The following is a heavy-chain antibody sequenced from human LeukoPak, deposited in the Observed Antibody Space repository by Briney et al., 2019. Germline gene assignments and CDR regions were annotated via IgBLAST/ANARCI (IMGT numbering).Heavy chain of an antibody. J-gene: IGHJ2*01. CDR1: GFTFSSYG. Sequence: GESLRLSCAASGFTFSSYGMHWVRQAPGKGLEWVAIIWIDGSNEYYAESVKGRFTISRDNSKNTLYLQLNSLRDEDTAVYYCARDDYDIFTDSVRGGYFDLWGPGTLVTVSS. V-gene: IGHV3-33*01. CDR3: ARDDYDIFTDSVRGGYFDL. CDR2: IWIDGSNE. D-gene: IGHD3-9*01.